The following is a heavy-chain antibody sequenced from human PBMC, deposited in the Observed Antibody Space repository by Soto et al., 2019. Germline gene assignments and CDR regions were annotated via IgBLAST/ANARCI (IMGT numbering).Heavy chain of an antibody. Sequence: QVQLVQSGAEVKKPGSSVKVSCKASGGTFSSYTISWVRQAPGQGLEWMGRIIPILGITNYAQKFQGRVTVTADKATSPAYMELRSLRSEDTAVYYRGGPNPQRGTGSLFDYWGQGTLVTVSS. CDR3: GGPNPQRGTGSLFDY. CDR1: GGTFSSYT. D-gene: IGHD7-27*01. CDR2: IIPILGIT. V-gene: IGHV1-69*02. J-gene: IGHJ4*02.